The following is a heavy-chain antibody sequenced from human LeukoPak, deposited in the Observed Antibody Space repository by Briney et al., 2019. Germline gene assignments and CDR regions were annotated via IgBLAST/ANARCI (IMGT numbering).Heavy chain of an antibody. D-gene: IGHD2-2*01. Sequence: GGSLRLSCAASAFTFSSDWMSWVRQAPGKGLEWVANINQDGRQKNYVDSVRGRFTISRDNAKNSLYLQMNSLRAEDTAVYYCARALLGYCISTSCYEYYFDYWGQGTLVTVSS. CDR1: AFTFSSDW. CDR2: INQDGRQK. CDR3: ARALLGYCISTSCYEYYFDY. J-gene: IGHJ4*02. V-gene: IGHV3-7*02.